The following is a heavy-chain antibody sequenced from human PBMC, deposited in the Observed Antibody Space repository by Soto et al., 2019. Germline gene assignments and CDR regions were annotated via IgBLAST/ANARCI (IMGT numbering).Heavy chain of an antibody. D-gene: IGHD6-13*01. CDR3: ARDSSSSWYYFDY. CDR2: ISYDGSNK. J-gene: IGHJ4*02. Sequence: GGSLRLSCAASGFTFSSYAMHWVRQAPGKGLEWVTVISYDGSNKYYADSVKGRFTISRDNSKNTLYLQMNSLRAEDTAVYYCARDSSSSWYYFDYWGQGTLVTVSS. V-gene: IGHV3-30-3*01. CDR1: GFTFSSYA.